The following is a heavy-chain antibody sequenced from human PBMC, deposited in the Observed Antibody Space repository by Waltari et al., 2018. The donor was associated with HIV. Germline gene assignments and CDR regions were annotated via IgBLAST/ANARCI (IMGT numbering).Heavy chain of an antibody. CDR1: GGSISSTSYY. CDR3: ARSYCSSTSCYAVGALDI. J-gene: IGHJ3*02. D-gene: IGHD2-2*01. CDR2: IYYSANT. Sequence: QLQLQESGPGLVKPSETLSLTCTVSGGSISSTSYYWGWIRQPPGNGLQWIGSIYYSANTYYNPSLKSRVTISVDTSKNQFSLKLGSVTAADTAVYYCARSYCSSTSCYAVGALDIWGQGTMVTVSA. V-gene: IGHV4-39*01.